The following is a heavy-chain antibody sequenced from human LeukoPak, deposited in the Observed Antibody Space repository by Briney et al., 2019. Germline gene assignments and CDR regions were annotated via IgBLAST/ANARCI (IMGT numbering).Heavy chain of an antibody. Sequence: PSETLSLACTVYDGSISGYYWSWIRQPPGKGLEWIGNIYYTGSTDYNPSLKSRVTISVDTSKNQFSLKLNSVTAADTAVYYCARADRAGDYGNYFDYWGQGTPVTVSS. J-gene: IGHJ4*02. V-gene: IGHV4-59*01. CDR3: ARADRAGDYGNYFDY. D-gene: IGHD4-17*01. CDR2: IYYTGST. CDR1: DGSISGYY.